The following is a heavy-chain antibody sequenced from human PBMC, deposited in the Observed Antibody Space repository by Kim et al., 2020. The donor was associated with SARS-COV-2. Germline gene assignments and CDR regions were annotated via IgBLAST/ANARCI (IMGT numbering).Heavy chain of an antibody. V-gene: IGHV3-33*01. J-gene: IGHJ1*01. D-gene: IGHD2-21*01. Sequence: YEASGRGRFTIARDSSRSTLYLQMNRLRGEDTAVYYCARGSGDCWGVGGYWGQGTLVTVSS. CDR3: ARGSGDCWGVGGY.